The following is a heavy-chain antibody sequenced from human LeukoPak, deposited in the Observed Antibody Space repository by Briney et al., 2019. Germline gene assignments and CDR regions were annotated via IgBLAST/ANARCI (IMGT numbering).Heavy chain of an antibody. J-gene: IGHJ4*02. D-gene: IGHD3-3*01. CDR3: AKGHYDFWSGYYPFDY. CDR1: GFTFSSYA. Sequence: PGGSLRLSCAASGFTFSSYAMHWVRQAPGKGLEWVAVISYDGSNKYYADSVKGRFTISRDNSKNTLYLQMNSLRAEDTAVYYCAKGHYDFWSGYYPFDYWGQGTLVTVSS. V-gene: IGHV3-30-3*01. CDR2: ISYDGSNK.